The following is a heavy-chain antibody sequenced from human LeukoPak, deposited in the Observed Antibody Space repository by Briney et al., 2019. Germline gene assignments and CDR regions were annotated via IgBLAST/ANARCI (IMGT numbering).Heavy chain of an antibody. CDR1: GDSISSSSYY. J-gene: IGHJ4*02. Sequence: ASETLSLTCTVSGDSISSSSYYWGWIRQPPGKRLEWIGTIYYSGSAYYYPSLKSRVTISMDTSKNQLSLKLSSVTAADTAVYYCASGDGGYRSGREYYFDYWGQGTLVTVSS. CDR3: ASGDGGYRSGREYYFDY. CDR2: IYYSGSA. D-gene: IGHD3-10*01. V-gene: IGHV4-39*01.